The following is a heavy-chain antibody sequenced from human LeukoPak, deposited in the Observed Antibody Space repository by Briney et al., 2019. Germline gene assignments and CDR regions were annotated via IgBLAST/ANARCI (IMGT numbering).Heavy chain of an antibody. Sequence: GGSLRLSCAASGFIFSSYAMSWVRQAPGKGLEWVSFIYSDNTHYSDSVKGRFTISRDNSKNTLYLQMNSLRAEDTAVYYCARRAGAYSHPYDYWGQGTLVTVSS. CDR2: IYSDNT. CDR3: ARRAGAYSHPYDY. CDR1: GFIFSSYA. J-gene: IGHJ4*02. V-gene: IGHV3-53*01. D-gene: IGHD4/OR15-4a*01.